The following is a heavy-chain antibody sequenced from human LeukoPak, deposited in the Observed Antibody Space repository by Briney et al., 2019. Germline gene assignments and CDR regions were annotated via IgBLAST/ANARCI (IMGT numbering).Heavy chain of an antibody. CDR2: IKSGDTT. J-gene: IGHJ3*02. V-gene: IGHV4-39*01. CDR1: DGSISSRTFY. D-gene: IGHD3-22*01. CDR3: ARPYYDSSGDAFDI. Sequence: PSETLSLTCTVSDGSISSRTFYWGWIRQPPGRGLEWIGSIKSGDTTYYNASLKSRVTMFVDTSKKQVSLEVSSVTAADTAVYYCARPYYDSSGDAFDIWGQGTMVTVSS.